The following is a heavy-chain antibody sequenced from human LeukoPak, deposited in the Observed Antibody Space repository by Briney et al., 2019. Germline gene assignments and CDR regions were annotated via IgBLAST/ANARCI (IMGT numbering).Heavy chain of an antibody. Sequence: SVKVSCKASGGTFSNYAISWVRQAPGQGLEWMGGIIPIFGTANYAQKFQGRVTITADESTSTAYMELSSLKSEDTAVYYCARGTEQQLVPGWFDPWGQGTLVTVSS. CDR2: IIPIFGTA. D-gene: IGHD6-13*01. J-gene: IGHJ5*02. V-gene: IGHV1-69*13. CDR1: GGTFSNYA. CDR3: ARGTEQQLVPGWFDP.